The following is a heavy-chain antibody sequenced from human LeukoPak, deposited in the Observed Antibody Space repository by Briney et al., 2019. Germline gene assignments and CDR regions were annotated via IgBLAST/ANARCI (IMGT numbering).Heavy chain of an antibody. CDR2: ISWNSGSI. D-gene: IGHD4-17*01. Sequence: GGSLRLSCAASGFTFDDYAMHWVRQAPGKGLEWVSGISWNSGSIGYADSVKGRFTISRDNAKNSLYLQMNSLGAEDTALYYCAKVGVTTDAFDIWGQGTMVTVSS. CDR3: AKVGVTTDAFDI. V-gene: IGHV3-9*01. CDR1: GFTFDDYA. J-gene: IGHJ3*02.